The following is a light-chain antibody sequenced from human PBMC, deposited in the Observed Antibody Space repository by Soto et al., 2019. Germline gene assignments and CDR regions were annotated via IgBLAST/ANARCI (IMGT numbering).Light chain of an antibody. J-gene: IGLJ2*01. V-gene: IGLV1-40*01. Sequence: QSVLTQPPSVTGAPGQRVTISGTGGRSNKGAGYDVNRYLQIPGTATKLLIYGNSNRPSGVPDRFSGSKSGTSASLAITGLQAEDEADYYCQSYDSSLSGYVGFGGGTKVTVL. CDR3: QSYDSSLSGYVG. CDR2: GNS. CDR1: RSNKGAGYD.